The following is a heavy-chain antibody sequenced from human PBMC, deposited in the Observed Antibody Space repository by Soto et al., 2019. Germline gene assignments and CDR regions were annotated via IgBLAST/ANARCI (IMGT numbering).Heavy chain of an antibody. CDR1: GVSFNNNG. Sequence: QVQLVQSGAEVKKPGSSVKVSCKTSGVSFNNNGIGWVRQAPGHGLEWMGGVSPPFRTSKYERKFQGRISITADAATGTVNMEPSSLTSEDTVKFYCARVLYYGSGSYSRYGMDVWRQGTTVTASS. J-gene: IGHJ6*02. CDR3: ARVLYYGSGSYSRYGMDV. CDR2: VSPPFRTS. D-gene: IGHD3-10*01. V-gene: IGHV1-69*01.